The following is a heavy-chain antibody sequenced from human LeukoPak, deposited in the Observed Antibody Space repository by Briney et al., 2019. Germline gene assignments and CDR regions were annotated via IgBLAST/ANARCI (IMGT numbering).Heavy chain of an antibody. Sequence: ASVKVSCKASGYTFTGYYMHWVRQAPGQGLEWIGWINPNSGGTNYAQKFQGWVTMTRDTSISTAYMELSRLRSDDTAVYYCARDLMASDCTNGVCYIYWGQGTLVTVSS. CDR3: ARDLMASDCTNGVCYIY. CDR1: GYTFTGYY. V-gene: IGHV1-2*04. D-gene: IGHD2-8*01. J-gene: IGHJ4*02. CDR2: INPNSGGT.